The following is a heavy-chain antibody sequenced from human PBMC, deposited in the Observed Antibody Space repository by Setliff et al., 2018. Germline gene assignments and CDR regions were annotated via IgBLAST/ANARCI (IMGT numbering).Heavy chain of an antibody. CDR2: IIPIFETS. CDR1: GGTFNTYV. V-gene: IGHV1-69*05. Sequence: ASVKVSCKASGGTFNTYVISWVRQAPSQGLEWMGMIIPIFETSNYAQKFQARVTMTTDESTSTAYMELGSLRSEDTAVYYCARGRGGSYPLGYWGQGTLVTVSS. D-gene: IGHD1-26*01. CDR3: ARGRGGSYPLGY. J-gene: IGHJ4*02.